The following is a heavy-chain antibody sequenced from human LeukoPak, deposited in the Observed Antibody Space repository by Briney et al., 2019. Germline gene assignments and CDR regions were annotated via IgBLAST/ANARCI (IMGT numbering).Heavy chain of an antibody. CDR3: ARHNNWAFDY. V-gene: IGHV5-51*01. D-gene: IGHD1-20*01. Sequence: GESLKISCKASGYSFSSYWIGWVRQTSGKGLEWMAIIHPNDASTIYSPSFQGQVTISADRSITTAYLQWNTLQASDTAIYYCARHNNWAFDYWDRGTLLTVSS. CDR1: GYSFSSYW. CDR2: IHPNDAST. J-gene: IGHJ4*02.